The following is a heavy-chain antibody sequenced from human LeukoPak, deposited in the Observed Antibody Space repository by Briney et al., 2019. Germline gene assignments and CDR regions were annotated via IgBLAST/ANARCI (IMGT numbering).Heavy chain of an antibody. V-gene: IGHV4-34*01. CDR3: ASYYYDSSGHYAFDI. D-gene: IGHD3-22*01. CDR1: GGSFSGYY. CDR2: INHSGST. Sequence: SETLSLTCAVYGGSFSGYYWSWIRQPPGKGLEWIGEINHSGSTNYNPSLKSRVTISVDTSKNQFSLKLSSVTAADTAVYYCASYYYDSSGHYAFDIWGQGTMVTVSS. J-gene: IGHJ3*02.